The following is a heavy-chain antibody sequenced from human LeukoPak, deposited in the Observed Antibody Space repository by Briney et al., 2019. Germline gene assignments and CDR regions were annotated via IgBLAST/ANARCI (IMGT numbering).Heavy chain of an antibody. CDR1: GFTFTSYE. Sequence: QPGGSLRLSCAASGFTFTSYEMNWVRQAPGKGLEWVSYVRSSGTTIYYADSVKGRFTISRDNSKNTLNLQMNSLRAEDTAVYYCARDLGQYYDTSDNWFDPWGQGTLVTVS. D-gene: IGHD3-22*01. CDR2: VRSSGTTI. V-gene: IGHV3-48*03. J-gene: IGHJ5*02. CDR3: ARDLGQYYDTSDNWFDP.